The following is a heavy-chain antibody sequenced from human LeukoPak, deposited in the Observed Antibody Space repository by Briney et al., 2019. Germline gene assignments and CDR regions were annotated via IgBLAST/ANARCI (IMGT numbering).Heavy chain of an antibody. D-gene: IGHD3-3*01. CDR2: VYHSGYT. J-gene: IGHJ6*03. CDR3: AKAPPKEHDFWSGYYNYMDV. CDR1: GDSISNSNW. Sequence: PSGTLSLTCAVSGDSISNSNWWSWVRQSPGKGLEWIGEVYHSGYTNYNPSLKSGVIISVDKSKNQFSLRLNSVTAADTAVYYCAKAPPKEHDFWSGYYNYMDVWGKGTTVTVSS. V-gene: IGHV4-4*02.